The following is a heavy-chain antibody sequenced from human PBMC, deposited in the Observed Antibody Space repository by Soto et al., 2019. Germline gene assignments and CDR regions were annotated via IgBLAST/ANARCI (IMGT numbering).Heavy chain of an antibody. D-gene: IGHD6-6*01. CDR1: GFTFSSYA. CDR3: AKDGRSSSNYYYYMDV. CDR2: ISGSGGST. Sequence: GGSLRLSCAASGFTFSSYAMSWVRQAPGKGLEWVSAISGSGGSTYYADSVKGRFTISRDNSKNTLYLQMNSLRAEDTAVYYCAKDGRSSSNYYYYMDVWGKGTTVTVSS. V-gene: IGHV3-23*01. J-gene: IGHJ6*03.